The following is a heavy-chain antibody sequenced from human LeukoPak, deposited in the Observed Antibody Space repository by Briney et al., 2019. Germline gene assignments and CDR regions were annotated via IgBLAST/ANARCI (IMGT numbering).Heavy chain of an antibody. Sequence: PGGSLRLSCAASGFTFSSYAMHWVRQAPGKGLEWVAVISYDGSNKYYADSVKGRFTISRDNSKNTLYLQMNSLRAEDTAVYYCARDPLYDFWSGYLYTEPGFDYWGQGTLVTVSS. CDR1: GFTFSSYA. J-gene: IGHJ4*02. V-gene: IGHV3-30*14. CDR3: ARDPLYDFWSGYLYTEPGFDY. D-gene: IGHD3-3*01. CDR2: ISYDGSNK.